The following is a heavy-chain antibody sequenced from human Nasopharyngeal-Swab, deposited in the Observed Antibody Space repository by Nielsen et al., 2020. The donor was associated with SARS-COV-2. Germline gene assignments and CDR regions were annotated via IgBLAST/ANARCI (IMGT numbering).Heavy chain of an antibody. J-gene: IGHJ3*02. CDR3: ARALGYCSGGNCYDSGTNDAFDI. V-gene: IGHV3-23*01. Sequence: GESLKISCAASGFTFSSYWMHWVRQAPGKGLEWVSAISGSGGSTYYADSVKGRFTISRDNSKNTLYLQMNSLRAEDTAVYYCARALGYCSGGNCYDSGTNDAFDIWGQGTMVSVSS. CDR2: ISGSGGST. CDR1: GFTFSSYW. D-gene: IGHD2-15*01.